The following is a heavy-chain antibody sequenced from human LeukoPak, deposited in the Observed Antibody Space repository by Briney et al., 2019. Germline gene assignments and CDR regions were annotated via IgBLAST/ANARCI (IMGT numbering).Heavy chain of an antibody. CDR2: ISGSGGST. Sequence: GGSLRLSCAASGFTFSSYAMSWVRQAPGKGLEWVSAISGSGGSTYYADSVKGRFTISRDNSKNTLYLQMNSLRAEDTAVYYCAKDPEGYSSGWYDDYWGQGTLVTVSS. CDR3: AKDPEGYSSGWYDDY. CDR1: GFTFSSYA. J-gene: IGHJ4*02. D-gene: IGHD6-13*01. V-gene: IGHV3-23*01.